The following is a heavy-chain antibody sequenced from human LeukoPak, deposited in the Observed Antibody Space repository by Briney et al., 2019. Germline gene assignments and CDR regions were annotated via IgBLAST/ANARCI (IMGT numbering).Heavy chain of an antibody. CDR2: IIPMFGAA. V-gene: IGHV1-69*05. CDR3: ATEGPNYYMDV. CDR1: GGTFSKFG. J-gene: IGHJ6*03. Sequence: SVKVSCKASGGTFSKFGISWVRQAPGEGLEWMGGIIPMFGAANYAQKFQGRVTITTDESTTTAHMGLISLTSDDTAVYFCATEGPNYYMDVWGKGTTVTVSS.